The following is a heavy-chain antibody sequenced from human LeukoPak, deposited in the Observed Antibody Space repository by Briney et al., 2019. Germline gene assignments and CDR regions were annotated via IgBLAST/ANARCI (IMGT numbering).Heavy chain of an antibody. V-gene: IGHV3-66*01. CDR1: GFTVSSNY. J-gene: IGHJ4*02. Sequence: PGGPLRLSCAASGFTVSSNYMSWVRQAPGKGLEWVSVIYSGGSTYYADSVKGRFTISRDNSRNTLYLQMNSLRAEDTAVYYCASIRASGYYYYYWGQGTLVTVSS. CDR3: ASIRASGYYYYY. D-gene: IGHD3-22*01. CDR2: IYSGGST.